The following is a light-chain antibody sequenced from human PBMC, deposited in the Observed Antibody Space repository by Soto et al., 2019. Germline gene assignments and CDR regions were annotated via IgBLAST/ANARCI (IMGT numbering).Light chain of an antibody. CDR1: SSDVGGYNY. V-gene: IGLV2-8*01. CDR2: EVS. J-gene: IGLJ1*01. CDR3: SSYAGSNNFPYV. Sequence: QSVLTQPPSASGSPGQSVTISCTGTSSDVGGYNYVSWYQQHPGKAPKLMIYEVSKRPSGVPDRFSGSKSGNTASLTVSGLQAEDEADYYCSSYAGSNNFPYVFGNGTKVTVL.